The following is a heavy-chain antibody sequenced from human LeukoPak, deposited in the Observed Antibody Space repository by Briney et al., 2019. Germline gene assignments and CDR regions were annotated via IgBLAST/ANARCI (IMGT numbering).Heavy chain of an antibody. Sequence: GGSLRLSCVASGFTFSNYGMSWVRQAPGKGLDWVSGITGGGGFTKYADSVTGRFTISRDNSKNTIYLQMNSLRAEDTAVYYCAKDRYFDSSANHYESGEWGQGTLVTVSS. CDR3: AKDRYFDSSANHYESGE. CDR2: ITGGGGFT. D-gene: IGHD3-22*01. J-gene: IGHJ4*02. V-gene: IGHV3-23*01. CDR1: GFTFSNYG.